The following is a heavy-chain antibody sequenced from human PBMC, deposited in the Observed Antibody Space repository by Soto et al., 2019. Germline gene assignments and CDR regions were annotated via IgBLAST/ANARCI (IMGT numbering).Heavy chain of an antibody. CDR2: IIPIVGTA. D-gene: IGHD5-18*01. CDR3: ALAVDTARVREDY. J-gene: IGHJ4*02. Sequence: QGQLVQSGAEVKQPGSSVQVSCKASGGTFSSDAISWVRQAPGQGIEWMGGIIPIVGTATYAQKFQGRDTITADESTSTAYMELSSLRSEDTAVYYCALAVDTARVREDYWGKGTLVTVSS. CDR1: GGTFSSDA. V-gene: IGHV1-69*01.